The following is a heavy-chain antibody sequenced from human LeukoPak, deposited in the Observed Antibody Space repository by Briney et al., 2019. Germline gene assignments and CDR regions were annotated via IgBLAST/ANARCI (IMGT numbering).Heavy chain of an antibody. Sequence: PGGSLRLSCAASGFTFSSYWMSWVRQPPGKGLEWLANIKEDGSDKYSVDSVKGRFTISRDNAKNSLYLQMNNLRVEDTAVYYCARAGYTSGYDYWGQGTLVTVSS. V-gene: IGHV3-7*04. D-gene: IGHD6-19*01. CDR1: GFTFSSYW. CDR2: IKEDGSDK. J-gene: IGHJ4*02. CDR3: ARAGYTSGYDY.